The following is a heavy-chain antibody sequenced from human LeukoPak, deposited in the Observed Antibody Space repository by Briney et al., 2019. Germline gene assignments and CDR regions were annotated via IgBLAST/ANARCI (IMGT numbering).Heavy chain of an antibody. Sequence: SVKVSCKASGGTFSSYAISWVRQAPGQGLEWMGRIIPIFGTANYAQKFQGRVTITADKSTSTAYMELSSLRSEDTAVYYCARDLMGDYGDWNFDYWGQGILVTVSS. CDR2: IIPIFGTA. CDR3: ARDLMGDYGDWNFDY. CDR1: GGTFSSYA. J-gene: IGHJ4*02. V-gene: IGHV1-69*06. D-gene: IGHD4-17*01.